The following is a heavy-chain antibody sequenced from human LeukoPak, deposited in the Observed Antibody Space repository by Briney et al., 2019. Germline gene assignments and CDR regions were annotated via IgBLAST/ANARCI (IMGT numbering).Heavy chain of an antibody. CDR3: AKDISVIAAAGNFDY. CDR1: GFTFDDYA. D-gene: IGHD6-13*01. Sequence: GGSLRLSCAASGFTFDDYAMHWVRQAPGKGLEWVSGISWNSGSIGYADSVKGRFTISRDNAKNSLYLQMNSLRAEDTALYYCAKDISVIAAAGNFDYWGQGTLVTVSS. J-gene: IGHJ4*02. V-gene: IGHV3-9*01. CDR2: ISWNSGSI.